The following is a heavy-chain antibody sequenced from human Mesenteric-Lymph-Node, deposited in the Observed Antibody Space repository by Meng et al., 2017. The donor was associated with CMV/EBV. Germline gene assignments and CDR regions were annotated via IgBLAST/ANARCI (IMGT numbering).Heavy chain of an antibody. CDR3: ARNQGATSSYYYYYGMDV. CDR2: INPNSGGT. D-gene: IGHD5-12*01. J-gene: IGHJ6*02. V-gene: IGHV1-2*02. CDR1: GYTFTGYY. Sequence: ASVKVSCKASGYTFTGYYMHWVRQAPGQGLEWMGWINPNSGGTNYAQKFQGRVTMTRDTSISTAYMELSRLRSDDTAMYYCARNQGATSSYYYYYGMDVWGQGTTVTVSS.